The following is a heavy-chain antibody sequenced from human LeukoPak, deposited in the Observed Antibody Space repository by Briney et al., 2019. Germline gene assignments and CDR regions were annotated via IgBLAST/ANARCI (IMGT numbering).Heavy chain of an antibody. CDR3: AKDGGYPEYFQH. V-gene: IGHV3-30*18. CDR1: GFIFSSYG. CDR2: ISYDGSNK. D-gene: IGHD6-25*01. J-gene: IGHJ1*01. Sequence: GGSLRLFCAASGFIFSSYGMHWVRQAPGKGLEGVAVISYDGSNKYYADSAKGRFTISRDNSKNTLYLQMNSLRAEDTAVYYCAKDGGYPEYFQHWGQGTPVTVSS.